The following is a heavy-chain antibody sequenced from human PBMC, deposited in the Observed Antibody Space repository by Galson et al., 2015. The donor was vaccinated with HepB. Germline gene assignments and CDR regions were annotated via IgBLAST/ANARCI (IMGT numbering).Heavy chain of an antibody. CDR1: GFTFSGYS. J-gene: IGHJ6*02. D-gene: IGHD6-19*01. Sequence: SLRLSCAASGFTFSGYSMNWVRQAPGKGLEWVSYISSSSSTIYYADSVKGRFTISRDNAKNSLYLQMNSLRDEDTAVYYCAREGKSGGWFDPDGMDVWGQGTTVTVSS. CDR3: AREGKSGGWFDPDGMDV. V-gene: IGHV3-48*02. CDR2: ISSSSSTI.